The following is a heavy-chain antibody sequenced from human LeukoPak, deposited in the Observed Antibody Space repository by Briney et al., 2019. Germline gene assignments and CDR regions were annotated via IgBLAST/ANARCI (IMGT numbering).Heavy chain of an antibody. CDR1: GFTFSSYG. Sequence: GGSLRLSCAASGFTFSSYGMHWVRQAPGEGLEWVAVISYDGSNKYYADSVKGRFTISRDNSKNTLYLQMNSLRAEDTAVYDCAKDDIAVAGTAYYYYGLDVWGQGTTVTVSS. D-gene: IGHD6-19*01. V-gene: IGHV3-30*18. CDR3: AKDDIAVAGTAYYYYGLDV. J-gene: IGHJ6*02. CDR2: ISYDGSNK.